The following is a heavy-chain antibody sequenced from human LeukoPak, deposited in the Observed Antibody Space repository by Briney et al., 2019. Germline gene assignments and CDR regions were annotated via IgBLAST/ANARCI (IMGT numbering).Heavy chain of an antibody. CDR3: ARVARSITSPYYFDY. CDR2: IYYSGST. Sequence: KTSETLSLTCTVSGGSISSYYWSWIRQPPGKGPEWIGYIYYSGSTNYNPSLKSRVTISVDTSKKEFSLKLSSVTAADTAVYYCARVARSITSPYYFDYWGQGTLVTVSS. D-gene: IGHD3-10*01. V-gene: IGHV4-59*01. CDR1: GGSISSYY. J-gene: IGHJ4*02.